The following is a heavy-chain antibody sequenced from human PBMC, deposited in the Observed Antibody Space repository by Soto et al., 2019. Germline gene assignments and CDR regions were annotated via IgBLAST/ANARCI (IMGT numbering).Heavy chain of an antibody. CDR3: ARRYSGLLYY. CDR1: GGSISSYY. D-gene: IGHD6-13*01. J-gene: IGHJ4*02. V-gene: IGHV4-59*08. CDR2: IYYSGST. Sequence: SETLSHTCTVSGGSISSYYWSWIRQPPGKGLEWIGYIYYSGSTNYNPSLKSRVTISVDTSKNQFSLKLSSVTAADTAVYYCARRYSGLLYYWGQGTLVTVSS.